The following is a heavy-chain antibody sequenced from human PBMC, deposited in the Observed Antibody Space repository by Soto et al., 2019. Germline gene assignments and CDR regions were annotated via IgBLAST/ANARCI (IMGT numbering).Heavy chain of an antibody. CDR1: GFTFTRYS. J-gene: IGHJ4*02. V-gene: IGHV3-21*06. CDR2: ISSTTNYI. Sequence: GGSLRLSCAASGFTFTRYSMNWVRQAPGKGLEWVSSISSTTNYIYYGDSMKGRFTISRDNAKNSLYLEMNSLRAEDTAVYYCARESEDLTSNFAYWGQGTLVTVSS. CDR3: ARESEDLTSNFAY.